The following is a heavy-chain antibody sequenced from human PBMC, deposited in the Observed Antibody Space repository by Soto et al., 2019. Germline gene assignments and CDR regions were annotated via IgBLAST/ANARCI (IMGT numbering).Heavy chain of an antibody. CDR1: GGTFSSYA. J-gene: IGHJ6*02. CDR3: ARDRGIVVVVAATRAYYYYGMDV. CDR2: IIPIFGTA. V-gene: IGHV1-69*13. Sequence: SVQVYCKASGGTFSSYAISWVRQAPGQGLEWLGGIIPIFGTANYAQKFQGRVTITADESTSTAYMELSSLRSEDTAVYYCARDRGIVVVVAATRAYYYYGMDVWGQGSTVTVSS. D-gene: IGHD2-15*01.